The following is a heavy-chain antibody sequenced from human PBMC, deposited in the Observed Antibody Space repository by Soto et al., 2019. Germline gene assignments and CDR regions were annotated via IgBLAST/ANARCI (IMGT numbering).Heavy chain of an antibody. CDR3: ARSHYSSSQFLVADNYYYGIDV. CDR1: GYTFTSYA. CDR2: INAGNGNT. J-gene: IGHJ6*02. Sequence: ASVKVSCKASGYTFTSYAMHWVRQAPGQRLEWMGWINAGNGNTKYSQKFQGGVTITRDTSASTAYMELSSLRSEDTAVYYCARSHYSSSQFLVADNYYYGIDVWGQGTTVTVSS. D-gene: IGHD6-13*01. V-gene: IGHV1-3*01.